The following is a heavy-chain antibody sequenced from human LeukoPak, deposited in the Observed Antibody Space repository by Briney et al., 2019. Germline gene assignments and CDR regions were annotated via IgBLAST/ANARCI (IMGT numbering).Heavy chain of an antibody. Sequence: ASVKVSCKASGYTFTGYYMHWVRQAPGQGLEWMGWINPNSGGTNYAQKFQGRVTITRDTSISTAYMELSRLRSDDTAVYYCAREGCSSTSCYELDWFDPWGQGTLVTVSS. D-gene: IGHD2-2*01. CDR1: GYTFTGYY. CDR3: AREGCSSTSCYELDWFDP. J-gene: IGHJ5*02. V-gene: IGHV1-2*02. CDR2: INPNSGGT.